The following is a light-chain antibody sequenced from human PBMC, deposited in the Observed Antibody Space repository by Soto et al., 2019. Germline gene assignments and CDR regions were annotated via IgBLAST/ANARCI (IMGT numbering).Light chain of an antibody. V-gene: IGKV1-5*03. J-gene: IGKJ1*01. CDR1: QSISTH. CDR3: QQYSSFSLT. CDR2: KAS. Sequence: DIQMTQSPSTLPASVGDRVTITCRASQSISTHLAWYQQKPGKAPTLLISKASSLETGVPSRFSGSGSGTEFTLTISSLQPDDFATYYCQQYSSFSLTFGQGTKVDI.